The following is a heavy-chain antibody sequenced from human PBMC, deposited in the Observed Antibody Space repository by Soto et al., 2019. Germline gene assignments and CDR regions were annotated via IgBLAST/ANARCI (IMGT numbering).Heavy chain of an antibody. Sequence: ASVKVSCKASGYTFTSYAMHWVRQAPGQRLEWMGWINAGNGNTKYSQKFQGRVTITRDTSASTAYMELSSLRSEDTAVYYCAADRDCTGATCSPHAFDIWGQGTMVTVSS. CDR1: GYTFTSYA. V-gene: IGHV1-3*01. CDR2: INAGNGNT. CDR3: AADRDCTGATCSPHAFDI. J-gene: IGHJ3*02. D-gene: IGHD2-8*02.